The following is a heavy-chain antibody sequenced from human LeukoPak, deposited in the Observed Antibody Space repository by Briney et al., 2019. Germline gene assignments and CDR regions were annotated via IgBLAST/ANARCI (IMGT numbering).Heavy chain of an antibody. J-gene: IGHJ5*01. Sequence: PGGSLRLSCAASGFSFSSYAIHWVRQAPGKGLEWVSAISGSGDSTYYPDAVKGRFTISRDNSKNTLYLQMGSLRVEDTAVYYCTKIGRAASWDNRFESWGQGTLVTVSS. CDR2: ISGSGDST. CDR3: TKIGRAASWDNRFES. D-gene: IGHD6-13*01. V-gene: IGHV3-23*01. CDR1: GFSFSSYA.